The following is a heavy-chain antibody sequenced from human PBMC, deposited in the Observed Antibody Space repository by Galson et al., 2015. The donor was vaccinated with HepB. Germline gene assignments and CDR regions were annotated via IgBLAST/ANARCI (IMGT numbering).Heavy chain of an antibody. CDR2: INYSGTI. J-gene: IGHJ6*03. CDR1: GGSINSDY. V-gene: IGHV4-59*01. CDR3: ARALYKDSSYFYFWSGYDGNDNYYDMDV. D-gene: IGHD3-3*01. Sequence: LSLTCTVAGGSINSDYWRWIRQPPGKGLEWIGYINYSGTINYNPSLKSRVTISVDTSKNQVSLKLRSVTAADTAVYYCARALYKDSSYFYFWSGYDGNDNYYDMDVWGKGTTVTVSS.